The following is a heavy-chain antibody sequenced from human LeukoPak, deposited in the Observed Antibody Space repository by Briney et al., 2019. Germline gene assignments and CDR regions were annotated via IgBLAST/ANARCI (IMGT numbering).Heavy chain of an antibody. CDR1: GFTFSSYN. CDR2: ISSGGSYI. CDR3: AKGSGVQVWSSLDY. V-gene: IGHV3-21*01. J-gene: IGHJ4*02. D-gene: IGHD5-18*01. Sequence: GGSLRLSCAASGFTFSSYNVNRVRQAPGKGLEWVSSISSGGSYIYYADSVMGRFTISRDNAKNSLYLQMNTLRAEDTAVYYCAKGSGVQVWSSLDYWGQGTLVTVSS.